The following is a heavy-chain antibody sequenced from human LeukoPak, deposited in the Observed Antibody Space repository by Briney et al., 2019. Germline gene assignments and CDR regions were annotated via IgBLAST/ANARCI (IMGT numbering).Heavy chain of an antibody. CDR2: ISWNSGSI. CDR1: GFTFDDYA. J-gene: IGHJ5*02. D-gene: IGHD6-19*01. Sequence: PGGSLRLSCAATGFTFDDYAMHWVRQAPGKGLEWVSGISWNSGSIGYADSVKGRFTISRDNAKNPLYLQMNSLRAEDTALYYCAKDWASKQWLVGAWGQGTLVTVSS. V-gene: IGHV3-9*01. CDR3: AKDWASKQWLVGA.